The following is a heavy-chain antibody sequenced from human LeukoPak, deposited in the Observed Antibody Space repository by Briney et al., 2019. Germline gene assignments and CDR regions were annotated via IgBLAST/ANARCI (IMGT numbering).Heavy chain of an antibody. J-gene: IGHJ5*02. Sequence: GGPLRLSCAASGFIFGSYIIHWVRQAPGKGLEWVAVISYDGSNKYYADSVKGRFTISRDNSKNTLYLQMNSLRAEDTAVYYCARQTVTMWTNWFDPWGQGTLVTVSS. CDR1: GFIFGSYI. D-gene: IGHD4-11*01. CDR2: ISYDGSNK. V-gene: IGHV3-30*04. CDR3: ARQTVTMWTNWFDP.